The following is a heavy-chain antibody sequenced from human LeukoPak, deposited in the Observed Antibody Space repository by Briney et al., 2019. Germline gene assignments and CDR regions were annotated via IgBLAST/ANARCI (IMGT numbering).Heavy chain of an antibody. V-gene: IGHV3-48*04. J-gene: IGHJ4*02. Sequence: GGSLRLSCAASGFIFSSYSMNWVRQAPGKGLEWVSYISSSDSTIYYADSVKGRFTISRDNAKNSLYLQMNSLRAEDTAVYYCARDGGLYDLYYFDHWGQGTLVTVSS. CDR1: GFIFSSYS. CDR2: ISSSDSTI. D-gene: IGHD3/OR15-3a*01. CDR3: ARDGGLYDLYYFDH.